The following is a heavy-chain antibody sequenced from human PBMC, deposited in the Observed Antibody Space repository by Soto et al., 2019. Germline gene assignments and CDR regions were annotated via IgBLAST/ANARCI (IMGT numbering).Heavy chain of an antibody. V-gene: IGHV1-18*04. CDR3: ARGYCSSISSPRIDH. CDR2: ISAYKGNT. J-gene: IGHJ1*01. CDR1: GYTFTNYG. D-gene: IGHD2-2*01. Sequence: ASVKVSCKALGYTFTNYGINWVRQAPGQGLEWMGWISAYKGNTNYVQKFQGRVTMTTDTATSTAYMERRSLRFDDTAVYYCARGYCSSISSPRIDHWGQGTLVTVSS.